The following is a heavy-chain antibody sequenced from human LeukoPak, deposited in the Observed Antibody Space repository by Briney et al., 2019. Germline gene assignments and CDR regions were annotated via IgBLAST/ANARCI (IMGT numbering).Heavy chain of an antibody. V-gene: IGHV4-34*01. D-gene: IGHD3-22*01. J-gene: IGHJ4*02. CDR3: ARGKRYYYDSSGYFYDY. CDR1: GGSFSDYY. CDR2: INHSGGT. Sequence: SETLSLTCAVYGGSFSDYYWSWIRQPPGKGLEWIGEINHSGGTNYNPSLKSRVTISVDTSKDQFSLKLSSVTAADTAVYYCARGKRYYYDSSGYFYDYWGQGNLVTVSS.